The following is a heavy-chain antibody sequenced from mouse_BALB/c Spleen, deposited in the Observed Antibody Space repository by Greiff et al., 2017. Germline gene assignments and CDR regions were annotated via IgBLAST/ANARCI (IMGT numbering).Heavy chain of an antibody. D-gene: IGHD1-1*01. CDR3: ARHASYYYGSVDYYAMDY. CDR2: ISSGGSYT. Sequence: EVMLVESGGGLVKPGGSLKLSCAASGFTFSSYAMSWVRQTPEKRLEWVATISSGGSYTYYPDSVKGRFTISRDNAKNTLYLQMSSLRSEDTAMYYCARHASYYYGSVDYYAMDYWGQGTSVTVSS. J-gene: IGHJ4*01. CDR1: GFTFSSYA. V-gene: IGHV5-9-3*01.